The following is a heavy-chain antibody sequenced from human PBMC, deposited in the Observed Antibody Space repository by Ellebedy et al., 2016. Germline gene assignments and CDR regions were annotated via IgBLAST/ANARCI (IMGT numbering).Heavy chain of an antibody. CDR2: ISWNSGSN. D-gene: IGHD3-3*01. CDR1: GFTFDDYA. J-gene: IGHJ2*01. CDR3: VRDYFGVAMFRNGYYYDL. V-gene: IGHV3-9*01. Sequence: GGSLRLSXAASGFTFDDYAMHWVRQTPGKGLEWVSGISWNSGSNGFADSVKGRFTISRDNARQSLYLQMDHLGDDDTALYYCVRDYFGVAMFRNGYYYDLWGRGTQVTVS.